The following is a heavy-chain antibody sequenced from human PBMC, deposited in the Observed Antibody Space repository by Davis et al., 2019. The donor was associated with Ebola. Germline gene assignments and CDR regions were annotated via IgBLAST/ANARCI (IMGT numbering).Heavy chain of an antibody. J-gene: IGHJ4*02. Sequence: PGGSLRLSCAASGFTVSSNYMSWVRQAPGKGLEWVSVIYSGGSTYYADSVKGRFTISRDNSKNTIYLQMNSLRPEDTALYYCARGNYWNYDYWGQGTLVTVSS. CDR3: ARGNYWNYDY. D-gene: IGHD1-7*01. CDR2: IYSGGST. CDR1: GFTVSSNY. V-gene: IGHV3-53*05.